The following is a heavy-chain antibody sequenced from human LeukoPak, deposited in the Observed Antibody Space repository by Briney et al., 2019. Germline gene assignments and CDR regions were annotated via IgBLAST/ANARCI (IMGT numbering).Heavy chain of an antibody. D-gene: IGHD3-22*01. V-gene: IGHV3-23*01. CDR2: ISGSGGST. CDR1: GFTFSSYG. Sequence: PGGSLRLSCAASGFTFSSYGMSWVRQAPGKGLEWVSAISGSGGSTYYADSVKGRFTISRDNAKNSLYLQMNSLRAEDTAVYYCARDNYDSSTPYYSDYWGQGTLVTVSS. CDR3: ARDNYDSSTPYYSDY. J-gene: IGHJ4*02.